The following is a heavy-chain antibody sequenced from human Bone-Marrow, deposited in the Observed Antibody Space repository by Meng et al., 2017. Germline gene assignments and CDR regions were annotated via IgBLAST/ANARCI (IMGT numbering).Heavy chain of an antibody. Sequence: QVQLQESGPGLVKPSETLPLTCTVSGGSISTYYWSWIRQSPEKGLEWIGYINYSGRTNYIPSLRSRATISVDPSKNQFSLNLRSVTAADTAVYYCARGPSHGGSYSDYWGQGTLVTVSS. D-gene: IGHD2-21*02. CDR3: ARGPSHGGSYSDY. CDR1: GGSISTYY. CDR2: INYSGRT. V-gene: IGHV4-59*01. J-gene: IGHJ4*02.